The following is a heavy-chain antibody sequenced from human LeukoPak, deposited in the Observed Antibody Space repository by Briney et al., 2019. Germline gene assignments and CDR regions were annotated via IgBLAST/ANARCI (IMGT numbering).Heavy chain of an antibody. CDR3: ARVVAVAGVGVAMDV. Sequence: GGSLRLSCAASGFTFSNYNMNWVRQAPGKGLEWVSSISSSSSYIYYADSVKGRFTISRDNAKNSLYLQMNSLRAEDTAVYYCARVVAVAGVGVAMDVWGKGTTVTVSS. CDR1: GFTFSNYN. V-gene: IGHV3-21*01. CDR2: ISSSSSYI. J-gene: IGHJ6*04. D-gene: IGHD6-19*01.